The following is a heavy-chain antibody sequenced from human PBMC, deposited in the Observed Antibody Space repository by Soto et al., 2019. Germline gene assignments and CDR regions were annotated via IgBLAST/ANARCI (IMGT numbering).Heavy chain of an antibody. V-gene: IGHV4-30-2*01. CDR2: IYHSGST. CDR3: ARSQITIFGVSNGMDV. Sequence: QLQLQESGSGLVKPSQTLSLTCAVSGGSISSGGYSWSWIRQPPGKGLEWIGYIYHSGSTYYNPSLKSRVTISVDRSKNQFSLKLSSVTAADTAVYYCARSQITIFGVSNGMDVWGQGTTVTVSS. CDR1: GGSISSGGYS. J-gene: IGHJ6*02. D-gene: IGHD3-3*01.